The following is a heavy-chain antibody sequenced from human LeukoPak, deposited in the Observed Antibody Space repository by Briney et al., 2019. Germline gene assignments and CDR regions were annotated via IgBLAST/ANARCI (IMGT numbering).Heavy chain of an antibody. J-gene: IGHJ6*02. CDR3: ARVGPPQVPKNYYYYGMDV. V-gene: IGHV4-59*11. Sequence: PSETLSLTCTVSGGSISSHYWSWIRQPPGKGLEWIGYIYYSGSTNYNPSLKSRVTISVDTSKNQFSLKLSSVTAADTAVYYCARVGPPQVPKNYYYYGMDVWGQGTTVTVSS. CDR2: IYYSGST. CDR1: GGSISSHY. D-gene: IGHD2-2*01.